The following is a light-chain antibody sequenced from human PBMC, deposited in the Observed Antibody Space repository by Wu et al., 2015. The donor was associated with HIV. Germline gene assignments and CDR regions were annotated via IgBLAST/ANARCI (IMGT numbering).Light chain of an antibody. Sequence: EIVLTQSPGTLSSSPGERATLSCRVSESVSSNTVGWYQQRPGQAPRLLIHGTTNRATGIPDRFSGSGSGTDFNLTISRPEPEDFAVYFCHQYGRAPRTFGQGTRVDFK. CDR3: HQYGRAPRT. CDR2: GTT. CDR1: ESVSSNT. J-gene: IGKJ1*01. V-gene: IGKV3-20*01.